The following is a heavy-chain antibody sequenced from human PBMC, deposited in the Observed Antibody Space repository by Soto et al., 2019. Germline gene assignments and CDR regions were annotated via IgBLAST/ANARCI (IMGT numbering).Heavy chain of an antibody. Sequence: QVPLVQSGAEVKKPGASVKVSCKASGYIFVNYGIAWVRQAPGQGLEWMGWISPYTGNTHSATKVQGRLTMTTDTSTSTAYMDLGSLTSDDTAVYYCVMVDNYVTPTPQDVWGQVTTVTVSS. D-gene: IGHD3-16*01. V-gene: IGHV1-18*01. CDR2: ISPYTGNT. CDR1: GYIFVNYG. CDR3: VMVDNYVTPTPQDV. J-gene: IGHJ6*02.